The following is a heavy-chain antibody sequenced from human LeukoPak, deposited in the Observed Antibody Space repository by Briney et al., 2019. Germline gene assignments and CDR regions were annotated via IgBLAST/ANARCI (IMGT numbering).Heavy chain of an antibody. Sequence: GGSLRLSCAASGFTFSSYWMHWVRQAPGKGLVWVSRINGDGNTTIYADSVKGRFTISRDNANNTLYLHMSSLRAEDTAVYYCARLSSAYFDYWGQGTLVGVSS. CDR2: INGDGNTT. D-gene: IGHD2-2*01. CDR1: GFTFSSYW. V-gene: IGHV3-74*01. CDR3: ARLSSAYFDY. J-gene: IGHJ4*02.